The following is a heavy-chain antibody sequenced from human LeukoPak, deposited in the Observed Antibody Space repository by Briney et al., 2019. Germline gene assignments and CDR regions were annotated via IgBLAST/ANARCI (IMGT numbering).Heavy chain of an antibody. CDR1: GGSISSSSYY. Sequence: PSETLSLTCTVSGGSISSSSYYWGWIRQPPGKGLEWIGIIYYSGSTYYNPSLKSRVTISVDTSKNQFSLKLSSVTAADTAVYYCARGRSGSYFDYWGQGTLVTVSS. V-gene: IGHV4-39*07. J-gene: IGHJ4*02. CDR3: ARGRSGSYFDY. CDR2: IYYSGST.